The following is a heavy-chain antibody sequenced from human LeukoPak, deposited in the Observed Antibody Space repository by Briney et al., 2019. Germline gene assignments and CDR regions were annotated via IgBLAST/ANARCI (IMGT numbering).Heavy chain of an antibody. CDR2: ISTSSSI. CDR3: AGDTGHYYYGMDV. CDR1: GFTFRTYS. J-gene: IGHJ6*02. V-gene: IGHV3-21*01. Sequence: PGGSLRLSCAASGFTFRTYSMNWVRQAPGKGLEWVSSISTSSSIYYADSVKGRFTISRDNAKNSLYLQMNSLRAEDTAVYYCAGDTGHYYYGMDVWGQGTTVTVSS. D-gene: IGHD3-10*01.